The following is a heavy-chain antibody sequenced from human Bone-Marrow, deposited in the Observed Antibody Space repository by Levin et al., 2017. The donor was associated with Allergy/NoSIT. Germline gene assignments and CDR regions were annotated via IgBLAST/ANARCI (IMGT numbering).Heavy chain of an antibody. CDR2: ITPMFGTA. CDR3: ASTDITIIAVGQDYYYAMDV. Sequence: SVKVSCKASGGSFRRYAVSWVRQAPGQGLEWMGGITPMFGTANYAPNFQGRVTITADESTSTASMDLSSLRSDDTGVYYCASTDITIIAVGQDYYYAMDVWDQGTAVTVSS. D-gene: IGHD3-3*01. J-gene: IGHJ6*02. CDR1: GGSFRRYA. V-gene: IGHV1-69*13.